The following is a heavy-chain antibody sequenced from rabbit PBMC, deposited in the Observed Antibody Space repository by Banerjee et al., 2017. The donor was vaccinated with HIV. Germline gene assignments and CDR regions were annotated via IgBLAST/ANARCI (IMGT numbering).Heavy chain of an antibody. J-gene: IGHJ4*01. CDR2: IYAGSGSA. CDR3: ARGYAAYVGADYATRFNL. D-gene: IGHD6-1*01. CDR1: GFDLSSRYY. Sequence: QEQLVESGGGLVKPEGSLTLTCKASGFDLSSRYYMCWVRQAPGKGLEWIACIYAGSGSAYYASWAKGRFTISKTSSTTVTLQMTSLTAADTATYFCARGYAAYVGADYATRFNLWGPGTLVTVS. V-gene: IGHV1S45*01.